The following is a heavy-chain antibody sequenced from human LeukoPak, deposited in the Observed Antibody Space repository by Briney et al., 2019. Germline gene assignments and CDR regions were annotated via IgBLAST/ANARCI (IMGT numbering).Heavy chain of an antibody. D-gene: IGHD3-16*01. J-gene: IGHJ3*01. V-gene: IGHV3-23*01. CDR2: IRGGGAGA. Sequence: PGGSLRLSCAASEFTFGNFAMSWVRRAPGKGLEWVSYIRGGGAGALYADSVKGRFTVSRDNSRSTLYLQMNSLRVEDTAVYYCAKCAQSYGNDAFDLWGPGTMVTVSS. CDR1: EFTFGNFA. CDR3: AKCAQSYGNDAFDL.